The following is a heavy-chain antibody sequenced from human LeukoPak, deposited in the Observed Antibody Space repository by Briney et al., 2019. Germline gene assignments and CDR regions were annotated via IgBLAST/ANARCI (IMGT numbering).Heavy chain of an antibody. CDR3: YRWGYGDYTFP. Sequence: GGSLRLSCVASGFSLSSYSMNWVRQAPGKGLEWISFIHVSGGIIFYAESVKGRFTISRDNAKNSLYLQMNSLRAEDTAVYYCYRWGYGDYTFPWGQGTLVTVSS. J-gene: IGHJ5*02. D-gene: IGHD4-17*01. CDR1: GFSLSSYS. V-gene: IGHV3-48*04. CDR2: IHVSGGII.